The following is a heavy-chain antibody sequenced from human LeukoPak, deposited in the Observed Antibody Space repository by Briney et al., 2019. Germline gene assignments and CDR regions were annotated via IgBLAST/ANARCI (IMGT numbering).Heavy chain of an antibody. Sequence: ASVKVSCKASGYTFTGYYMHWVRPAPGQGLEWMGWIKPNSGGTNYAQKFQGRVTMTRDTSISTAYMELSRLRSDDTAVYYCAMSPVVPAAQLDYWGQGTLVTVSS. CDR3: AMSPVVPAAQLDY. J-gene: IGHJ4*02. CDR2: IKPNSGGT. V-gene: IGHV1-2*02. D-gene: IGHD2-2*01. CDR1: GYTFTGYY.